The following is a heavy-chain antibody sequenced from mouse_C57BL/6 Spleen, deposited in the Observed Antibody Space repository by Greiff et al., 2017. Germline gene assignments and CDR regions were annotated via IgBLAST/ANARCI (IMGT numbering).Heavy chain of an antibody. CDR3: ARSDYYGSSYFDD. CDR1: GYTFTDYN. Sequence: EVQLQQSGPELVKPGASVKIPCKASGYTFTDYNMDWVKQSHGKSLEWIGDINPNNGGTIYNQKFKGKATLTVDTYSSTAYMELRSLTSEDTSVYYCARSDYYGSSYFDDWGQGTTLTVSS. CDR2: INPNNGGT. J-gene: IGHJ2*01. V-gene: IGHV1-18*01. D-gene: IGHD1-1*01.